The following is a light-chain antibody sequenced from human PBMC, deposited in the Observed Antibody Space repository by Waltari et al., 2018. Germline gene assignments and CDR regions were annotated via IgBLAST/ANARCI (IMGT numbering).Light chain of an antibody. CDR1: QGISSD. CDR2: GAS. V-gene: IGKV3-15*01. Sequence: EIVMTQSPATLSVSPGERATLSCRASQGISSDLAWYQQKPGQAPRLLIFGASTRATGVPARFSGSGSGTEFTLTISSRQSEDFGVYYCQQSKIWPAFGQGTKVEIK. J-gene: IGKJ1*01. CDR3: QQSKIWPA.